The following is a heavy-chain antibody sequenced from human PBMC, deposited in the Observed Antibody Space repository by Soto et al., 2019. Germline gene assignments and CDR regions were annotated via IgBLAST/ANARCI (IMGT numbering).Heavy chain of an antibody. J-gene: IGHJ4*02. D-gene: IGHD3-9*01. CDR2: IYSGGST. CDR1: GFTVSSNY. V-gene: IGHV3-66*04. CDR3: ARLDILIGYYFDY. Sequence: GGSLRLSCAASGFTVSSNYMSWVRQAPGKGLEWVSVIYSGGSTYYADSVKGRFTISRDNSKNTLYLQMNSLRAEDTAVYYCARLDILIGYYFDYWGQGTLVTVSS.